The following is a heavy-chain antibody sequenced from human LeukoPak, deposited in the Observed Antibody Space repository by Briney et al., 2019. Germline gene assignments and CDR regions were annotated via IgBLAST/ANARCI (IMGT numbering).Heavy chain of an antibody. CDR1: GGSFSGYY. CDR3: ARFRKVYGMDV. CDR2: INHSGST. Sequence: PSETLSLTCAVYGGSFSGYYWSWIRRPPGKGLEWIGEINHSGSTNYNPSLKSRVTISVDTSKNQFSLKLSSVTAADTAVYYCARFRKVYGMDVWGQGTTVTVSS. V-gene: IGHV4-34*01. J-gene: IGHJ6*02.